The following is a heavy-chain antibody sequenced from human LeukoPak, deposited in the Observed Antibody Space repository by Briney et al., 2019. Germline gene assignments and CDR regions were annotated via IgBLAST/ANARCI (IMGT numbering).Heavy chain of an antibody. CDR3: ARSRAPGAADAFDI. CDR1: GYSFTSYW. Sequence: GESLKISCKDSGYSFTSYWIGWVRQMPGKDLEWMGIIYPGGSDTRYSPSFQGQVTISADKSINTAYLQWSSLKAPDTAMYYCARSRAPGAADAFDIWGQGTMVTVSS. V-gene: IGHV5-51*01. D-gene: IGHD7-27*01. J-gene: IGHJ3*02. CDR2: IYPGGSDT.